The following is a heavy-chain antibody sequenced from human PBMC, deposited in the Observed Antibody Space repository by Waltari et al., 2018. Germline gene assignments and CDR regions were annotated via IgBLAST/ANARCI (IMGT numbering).Heavy chain of an antibody. D-gene: IGHD6-19*01. CDR3: ARARYSSGPRRLFDY. Sequence: QVQLQQWGAGLLKPSETLSLTCAVYGGSFSGYYWSWIRQPPGKGLEWIGEINHSGSTNYYPSLKSRVTISVDTSKNQFSLKLSSVTAADTAVYYCARARYSSGPRRLFDYWGQGTLVTVSS. J-gene: IGHJ4*02. V-gene: IGHV4-34*01. CDR1: GGSFSGYY. CDR2: INHSGST.